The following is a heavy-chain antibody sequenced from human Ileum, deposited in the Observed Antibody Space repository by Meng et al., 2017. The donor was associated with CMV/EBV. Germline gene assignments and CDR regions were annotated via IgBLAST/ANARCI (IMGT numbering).Heavy chain of an antibody. CDR3: VREGYESSGHHPGY. Sequence: AASGFIVSSDSMSWVRQAEGKGLEWVSLISSGGSTYYADSVKGRFTISRDNSKNTLYLQMNSLRAEDTAVYYCVREGYESSGHHPGYWGQGTLVTVSS. CDR1: GFIVSSDS. CDR2: ISSGGST. J-gene: IGHJ4*02. D-gene: IGHD3-22*01. V-gene: IGHV3-53*01.